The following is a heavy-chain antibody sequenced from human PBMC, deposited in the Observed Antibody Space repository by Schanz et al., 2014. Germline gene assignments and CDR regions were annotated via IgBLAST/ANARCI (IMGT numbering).Heavy chain of an antibody. D-gene: IGHD6-13*01. CDR1: GYTFTDYG. CDR3: ARSGSSNWYFFDY. Sequence: QVQLVQSGAEVKKPGASVKVSCKASGYTFTDYGLNWVRQAPGQGLEWMGRIIPYNGNTNYAQKFQGRVTITRDTLASTAYMEVSSLRSEDTAVYYCARSGSSNWYFFDYWGQGTLVTVAA. CDR2: IIPYNGNT. V-gene: IGHV1-18*01. J-gene: IGHJ4*02.